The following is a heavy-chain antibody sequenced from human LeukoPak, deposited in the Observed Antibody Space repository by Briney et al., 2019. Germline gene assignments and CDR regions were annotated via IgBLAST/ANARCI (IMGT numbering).Heavy chain of an antibody. V-gene: IGHV4-59*08. Sequence: PSETLSLTCTVSGGSISSYDWSWIRQPPGKGLEWIGYIYYSGSTNYNPSLKSRVTISVDTSKNQFSLKLSSVTAADTAVYYCAGSGSYISAFDIWGQGTMVTVSS. CDR1: GGSISSYD. D-gene: IGHD3-10*01. J-gene: IGHJ3*02. CDR2: IYYSGST. CDR3: AGSGSYISAFDI.